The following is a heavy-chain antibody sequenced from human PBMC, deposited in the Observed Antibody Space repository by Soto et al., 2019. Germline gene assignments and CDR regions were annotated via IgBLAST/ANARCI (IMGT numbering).Heavy chain of an antibody. J-gene: IGHJ5*02. CDR3: VRRHVSATGIYWFDP. CDR1: GYTFTSYG. D-gene: IGHD6-13*01. Sequence: ASVKVSCKASGYTFTSYGIHWVRQAPGQRLEWMGWINAANGDTKYSPKFQGRVTITRDTSASTAYMELSSLRSEDTAVYYCVRRHVSATGIYWFDPWGQGTRVTVSS. CDR2: INAANGDT. V-gene: IGHV1-3*01.